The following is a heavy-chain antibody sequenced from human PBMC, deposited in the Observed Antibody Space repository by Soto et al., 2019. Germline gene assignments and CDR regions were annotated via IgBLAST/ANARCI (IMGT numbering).Heavy chain of an antibody. CDR2: ISGSGVST. Sequence: LGGPLRLSCAASLFTFSSYAISWVRQAPGKGLEWVSAISGSGVSTYYADSVKGRFTISRDNSKNTLYLQMNSLRAEDTAVYYCAKDSGPRLPQKEGIWGQGTMVTVSS. CDR1: LFTFSSYA. J-gene: IGHJ3*02. V-gene: IGHV3-23*01. CDR3: AKDSGPRLPQKEGI. D-gene: IGHD4-17*01.